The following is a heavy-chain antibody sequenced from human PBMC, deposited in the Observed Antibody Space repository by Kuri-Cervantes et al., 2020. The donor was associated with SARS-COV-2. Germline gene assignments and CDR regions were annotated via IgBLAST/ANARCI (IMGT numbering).Heavy chain of an antibody. Sequence: GESLKISCTASGFTFSSYSMNWVRQAPGKGLEWVSYISSSSSTIYYADSVKGRFTISRDNAKNSLYLQMNSLRDEDTAVYYCARDGGSSGYDIDYWGQGTLVTVSS. CDR1: GFTFSSYS. J-gene: IGHJ4*02. CDR3: ARDGGSSGYDIDY. V-gene: IGHV3-48*02. D-gene: IGHD3-22*01. CDR2: ISSSSSTI.